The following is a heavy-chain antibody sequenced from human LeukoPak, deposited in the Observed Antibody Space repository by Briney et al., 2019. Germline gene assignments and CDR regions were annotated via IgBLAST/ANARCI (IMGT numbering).Heavy chain of an antibody. Sequence: PSETLSLTCTVSGGSISSYYWSWIRHPPGKGLEWIGYIYYSGSTNYNPSLKSRVTISVDTSKNQFSLKLSSVTAADTAVYYCARAGYCSGGSCYGVDYWGQGTLVTVSS. J-gene: IGHJ4*02. CDR3: ARAGYCSGGSCYGVDY. CDR2: IYYSGST. V-gene: IGHV4-59*01. D-gene: IGHD2-15*01. CDR1: GGSISSYY.